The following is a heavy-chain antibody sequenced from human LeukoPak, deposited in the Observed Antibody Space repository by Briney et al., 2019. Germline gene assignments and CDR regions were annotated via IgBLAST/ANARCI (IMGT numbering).Heavy chain of an antibody. Sequence: PSETLSLTCTVSGGSISSYYWSWIRQPAGKGLEWIGRIYTSGSTNYNPSLKSRVTMSVDTSKNQFSLKLSSVTAADTAVYYCAREYCSSTSCPRSLDYWGQGTLVTVSS. V-gene: IGHV4-4*07. CDR2: IYTSGST. CDR3: AREYCSSTSCPRSLDY. CDR1: GGSISSYY. D-gene: IGHD2-2*01. J-gene: IGHJ4*02.